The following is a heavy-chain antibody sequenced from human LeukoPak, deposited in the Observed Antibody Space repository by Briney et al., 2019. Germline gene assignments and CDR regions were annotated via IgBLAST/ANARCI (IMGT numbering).Heavy chain of an antibody. J-gene: IGHJ6*03. CDR3: ARVRARYYYYYMDV. Sequence: PSETLSLTCTVSGGSISSYYWSWIRQPPGKGLEWIGYIYTSGSTNYSPSLKSRVTISVDTSKNQFSLKLSSVTAADTAVYYCARVRARYYYYYMDVWGKGTTVTVSS. CDR1: GGSISSYY. V-gene: IGHV4-4*09. CDR2: IYTSGST.